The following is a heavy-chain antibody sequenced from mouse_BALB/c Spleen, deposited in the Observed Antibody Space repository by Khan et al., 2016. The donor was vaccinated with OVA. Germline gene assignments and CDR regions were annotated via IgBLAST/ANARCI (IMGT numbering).Heavy chain of an antibody. J-gene: IGHJ2*01. CDR2: INPSSGYT. Sequence: QVQLKQSGAELAKPGASVKMSCKASGYTFSTYWIHWVHQRPGQGLEWIGYINPSSGYTYYNQRFNDKATLTADKSSSTAYMQLSSLTSEDSAVYYCARDRIDYWGLGTTLTVSS. CDR3: ARDRIDY. V-gene: IGHV1-7*01. CDR1: GYTFSTYW.